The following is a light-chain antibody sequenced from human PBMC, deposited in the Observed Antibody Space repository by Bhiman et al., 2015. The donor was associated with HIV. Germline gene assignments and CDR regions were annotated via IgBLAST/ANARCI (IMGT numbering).Light chain of an antibody. CDR2: KNN. V-gene: IGLV1-51*02. CDR1: SSNVGRNY. Sequence: QSVLTQTPSASGAPGQGVTISCSGSSSNVGRNYVYWYQQLPGTTPKLLIYKNNQRPSGVPDRFSGSKSGTSATLGITGLQTGDEADYYCGTWDSSLSAEVFGGGTKLTVL. CDR3: GTWDSSLSAEV. J-gene: IGLJ3*02.